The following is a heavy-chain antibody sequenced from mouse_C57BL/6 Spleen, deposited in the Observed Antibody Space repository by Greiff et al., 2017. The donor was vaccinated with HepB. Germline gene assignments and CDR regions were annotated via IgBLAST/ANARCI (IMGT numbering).Heavy chain of an antibody. CDR2: IDPSDSYT. V-gene: IGHV1-59*01. CDR1: GYTFTSYW. D-gene: IGHD1-1*01. Sequence: VKLQQPGAELVRPGTSVKLSCKASGYTFTSYWMHWVKQRPGQGLEWIGVIDPSDSYTNYNQKFKGKATLTVDTSSSTAYMQLSSLTSEDSAVYYCAREHLYGSSFFDYWGQGTTLTVSS. CDR3: AREHLYGSSFFDY. J-gene: IGHJ2*01.